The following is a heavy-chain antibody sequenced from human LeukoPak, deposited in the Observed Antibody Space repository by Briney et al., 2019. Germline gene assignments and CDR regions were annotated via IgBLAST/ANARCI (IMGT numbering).Heavy chain of an antibody. CDR2: IIPILGIA. CDR1: GGTLSSYA. CDR3: ARAVAAAANYYYYGMDV. J-gene: IGHJ6*02. Sequence: SVKVSCKASGGTLSSYAISWVRQAPGQGLEWMGRIIPILGIANYAQKFQGRVTITADKSTSTAYMELSSLRSEDTAVYYCARAVAAAANYYYYGMDVWGQGTTVTVSS. V-gene: IGHV1-69*04. D-gene: IGHD6-13*01.